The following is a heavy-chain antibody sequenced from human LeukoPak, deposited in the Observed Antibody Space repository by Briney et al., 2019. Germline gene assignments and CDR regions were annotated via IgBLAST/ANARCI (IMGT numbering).Heavy chain of an antibody. CDR1: GFTFSQYW. J-gene: IGHJ4*02. CDR3: ARDLTF. CDR2: IKQDGSEK. Sequence: GGSLRLSCAASGFTFSQYWMSWVRQAPGKGLEWVANIKQDGSEKYYVDSVKGRFTISRDNAKNSLYLQMNSLRAEDTAVYYCARDLTFWGQGTLVTVSS. V-gene: IGHV3-7*01. D-gene: IGHD4/OR15-4a*01.